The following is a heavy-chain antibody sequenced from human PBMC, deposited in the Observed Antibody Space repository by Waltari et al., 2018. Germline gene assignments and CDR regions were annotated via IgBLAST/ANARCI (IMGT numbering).Heavy chain of an antibody. J-gene: IGHJ4*02. V-gene: IGHV3-48*03. Sequence: EVHLVESGGGLVQPGGSLRLSFAASGFPSSTYEMNWVRQAPGKGLEWVSYISSSGSTIYYADSVKGRFTISRDNAKNSLYLQMNSLRAEDTAVYYCARGLRGYSYGYDYWGQGTLVTVSS. D-gene: IGHD5-18*01. CDR2: ISSSGSTI. CDR1: GFPSSTYE. CDR3: ARGLRGYSYGYDY.